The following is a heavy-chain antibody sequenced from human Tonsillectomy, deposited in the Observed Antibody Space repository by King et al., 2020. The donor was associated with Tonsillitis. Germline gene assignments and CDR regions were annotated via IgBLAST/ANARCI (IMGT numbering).Heavy chain of an antibody. CDR2: ITWNSGGI. CDR1: GFTFNDYA. V-gene: IGHV3-9*01. Sequence: VQLVESGGGLVQPGRSLRLSCATSGFTFNDYAMHWVRQAPGKGLEWVSGITWNSGGIRYADSVKGRFTISRDNAKNFLYLQMNSLRPEDTALYYWAPIQGGGDPTHYWGQGTLVTVSS. J-gene: IGHJ4*02. D-gene: IGHD2-21*02. CDR3: APIQGGGDPTHY.